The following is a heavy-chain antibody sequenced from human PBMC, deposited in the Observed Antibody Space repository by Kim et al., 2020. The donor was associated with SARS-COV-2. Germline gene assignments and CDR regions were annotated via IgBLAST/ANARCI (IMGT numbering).Heavy chain of an antibody. V-gene: IGHV4-59*08. CDR3: ARREGGSNYFDY. D-gene: IGHD1-26*01. Sequence: NPSPKGRVTMSVDTSKNQFSLKLSSVTAADTAVYYCARREGGSNYFDYWGQGTLVTVSS. J-gene: IGHJ4*02.